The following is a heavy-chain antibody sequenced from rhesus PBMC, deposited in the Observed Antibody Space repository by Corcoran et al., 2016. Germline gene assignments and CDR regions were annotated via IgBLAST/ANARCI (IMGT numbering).Heavy chain of an antibody. D-gene: IGHD3-28*01. CDR2: ISGSGGST. V-gene: IGHV4-173*01. CDR3: ATLLVSGYCTGIYYFDY. J-gene: IGHJ4*01. Sequence: QLQLQESGPGLVKPSETLSLTCAVSGGSISSNYWSWIRQPPGNGLAWIGRISGSGGSTDYNPSLSSRVTISTDTSKNQFSLKLSSVTAADTAVYYCATLLVSGYCTGIYYFDYWGQGVLVTVSS. CDR1: GGSISSNY.